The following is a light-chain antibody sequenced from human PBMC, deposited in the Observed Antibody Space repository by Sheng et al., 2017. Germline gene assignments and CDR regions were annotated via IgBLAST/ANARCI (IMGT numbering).Light chain of an antibody. CDR2: QDK. V-gene: IGLV3-1*01. Sequence: SYELTQTPSVSVSPGQTASITCSGDRLGDKYVSWYQQRPGQSPVLVIYQDKKRPSGIPARFSGSNSGNTVTLTISGAQTMDEADYYCQAWDSSTVIFGGGTKLSVL. CDR1: RLGDKY. CDR3: QAWDSSTVI. J-gene: IGLJ2*01.